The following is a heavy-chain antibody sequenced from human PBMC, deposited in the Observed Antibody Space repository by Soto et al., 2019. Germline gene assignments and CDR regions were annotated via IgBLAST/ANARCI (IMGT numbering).Heavy chain of an antibody. J-gene: IGHJ5*02. CDR2: IYYSGST. CDR3: ARGYSYGSWFDP. V-gene: IGHV4-31*03. Sequence: SETLSLTCTVSGGSISSGGYYWSWIRQHPGKGLEWIGYIYYSGSTSYNPSLKSRVTISVDTSKNQFSLKLSSVTAADTAVYYCARGYSYGSWFDPWGQGTLVTVSS. D-gene: IGHD5-18*01. CDR1: GGSISSGGYY.